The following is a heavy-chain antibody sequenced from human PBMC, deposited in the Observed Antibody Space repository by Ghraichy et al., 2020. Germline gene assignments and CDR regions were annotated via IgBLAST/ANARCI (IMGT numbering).Heavy chain of an antibody. D-gene: IGHD2-21*02. J-gene: IGHJ5*02. CDR1: GGTFSSYA. V-gene: IGHV1-69*13. Sequence: SVKVSCKASGGTFSSYAISWVRQAPGQGLEWMGGIIPIFGTANYAQKFQGRVTITADESTSTAYMELSSLRSEDTAVYYCARGLPAYCGGDCANWFDPWGQGTLVTVSS. CDR3: ARGLPAYCGGDCANWFDP. CDR2: IIPIFGTA.